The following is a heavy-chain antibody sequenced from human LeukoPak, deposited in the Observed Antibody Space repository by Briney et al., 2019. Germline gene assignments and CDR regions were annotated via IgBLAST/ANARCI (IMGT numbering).Heavy chain of an antibody. V-gene: IGHV4-59*08. CDR3: ARGPITIFGVVNNWFDP. CDR1: GGSISSYY. CDR2: IYYSGST. J-gene: IGHJ5*02. Sequence: SQTLSLTCTVSGGSISSYYWSWIRQPPGKGLEWIGYIYYSGSTYYNPSLKSRVTISVDTSKNQFSLKLSSVTAADTAVYYCARGPITIFGVVNNWFDPWGQGTLVTVSS. D-gene: IGHD3-3*01.